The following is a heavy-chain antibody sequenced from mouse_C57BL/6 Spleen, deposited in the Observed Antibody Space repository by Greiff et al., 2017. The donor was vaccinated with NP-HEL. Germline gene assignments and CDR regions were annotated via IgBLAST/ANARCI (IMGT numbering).Heavy chain of an antibody. J-gene: IGHJ1*03. Sequence: EVQLQQSGPGLVKPSQSLSLTCSVTGYSITSGYYWNWIRQFPGNTLEWVSYISYDGSNNYNPYLKNRISITRATSKNQFFLKLNSVTTDDTSTYYCATEGSPLYWYVDVWGTGTTVTVAS. D-gene: IGHD1-1*01. CDR1: GYSITSGYY. CDR2: ISYDGSN. V-gene: IGHV3-6*01. CDR3: ATEGSPLYWYVDV.